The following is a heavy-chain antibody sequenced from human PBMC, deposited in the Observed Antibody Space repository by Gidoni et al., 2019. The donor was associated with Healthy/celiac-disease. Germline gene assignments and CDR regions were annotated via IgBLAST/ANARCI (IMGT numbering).Heavy chain of an antibody. Sequence: QVQLQQWGAGLLKPSETLSLTCAVYGGSFSGYYWSWIRQPPGKGLEWIGEINHSGSTNYNPSLKSRVTISVDTSKNQFSLKLSSVTAADTAVYYCARGKGVARGYFDYWGQGTLVTVSS. CDR1: GGSFSGYY. CDR2: INHSGST. D-gene: IGHD2-15*01. V-gene: IGHV4-34*01. CDR3: ARGKGVARGYFDY. J-gene: IGHJ4*02.